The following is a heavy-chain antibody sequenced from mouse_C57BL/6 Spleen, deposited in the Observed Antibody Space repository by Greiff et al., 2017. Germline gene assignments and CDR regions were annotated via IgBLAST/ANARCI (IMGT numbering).Heavy chain of an antibody. CDR3: APYGYDAYYFDY. D-gene: IGHD2-2*01. V-gene: IGHV1-22*01. CDR1: GYTFTDYN. CDR2: INPNNGGT. Sequence: EVQLPESGPELVKPGASVKMSCKASGYTFTDYNMHWVKQSHGKSLEWIGYINPNNGGTSYNQKFKGKATLTVNKSSSTAYMGLRSLTSEDSAVYYGAPYGYDAYYFDYWGQGTTLTVSS. J-gene: IGHJ2*01.